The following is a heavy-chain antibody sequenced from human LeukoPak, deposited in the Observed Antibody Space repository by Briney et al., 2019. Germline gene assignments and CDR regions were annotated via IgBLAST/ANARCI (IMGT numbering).Heavy chain of an antibody. Sequence: ASVKVSCKASGYTFTSYYMHWVRQAPGQGLEWMGIVNPSGGSTSYAQKFQGRVTMTRDTSTSTVYMELSSLRSEDAAVYYCARWGSGNMGGVDYWGQGTLVTVSS. D-gene: IGHD3-10*01. CDR2: VNPSGGST. CDR3: ARWGSGNMGGVDY. J-gene: IGHJ4*02. V-gene: IGHV1-46*01. CDR1: GYTFTSYY.